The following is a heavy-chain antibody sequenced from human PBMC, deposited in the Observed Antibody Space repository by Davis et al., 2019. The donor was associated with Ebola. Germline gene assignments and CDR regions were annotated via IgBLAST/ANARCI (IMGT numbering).Heavy chain of an antibody. CDR1: GGSVSSGSYY. Sequence: PSETLSLTCTVSGGSVSSGSYYWSWIRQPPGKGLEWIGYIYYSGSTYYNPSLKSRVTISVDTSKNQFSLKLSSVTAEDTAVYYCAKAYGGQPPRYWGQGTLVTVSS. V-gene: IGHV4-61*01. CDR3: AKAYGGQPPRY. J-gene: IGHJ4*02. CDR2: IYYSGST. D-gene: IGHD4-23*01.